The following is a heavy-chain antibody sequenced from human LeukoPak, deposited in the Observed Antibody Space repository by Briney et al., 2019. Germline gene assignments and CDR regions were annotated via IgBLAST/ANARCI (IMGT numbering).Heavy chain of an antibody. CDR1: GYTFTSYG. Sequence: ASVKASCKASGYTFTSYGISWVRQAPGQGLEWMGWISAYNGNTNYAQKLQGRVTMTTDTSTSTAYMELRSLRSDDTAVYYCARRGYYDSSGYSDYWGQGTLVTVSS. D-gene: IGHD3-22*01. J-gene: IGHJ4*02. V-gene: IGHV1-18*01. CDR3: ARRGYYDSSGYSDY. CDR2: ISAYNGNT.